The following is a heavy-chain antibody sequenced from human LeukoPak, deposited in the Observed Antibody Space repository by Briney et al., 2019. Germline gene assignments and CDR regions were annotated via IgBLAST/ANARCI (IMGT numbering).Heavy chain of an antibody. J-gene: IGHJ6*02. CDR1: GGSFSNYY. CDR2: INHRGSS. CDR3: ARGVQKGEWFGELSGYYGMDV. V-gene: IGHV4-34*01. Sequence: SETLSLTCAVYGGSFSNYYWSWIRQPPGKGLEWIGEINHRGSSNYNPSLKSRVTISVDTSKNQFSLKLTSVTAADTSMYYCARGVQKGEWFGELSGYYGMDVWDQGPTVTVSS. D-gene: IGHD3-10*01.